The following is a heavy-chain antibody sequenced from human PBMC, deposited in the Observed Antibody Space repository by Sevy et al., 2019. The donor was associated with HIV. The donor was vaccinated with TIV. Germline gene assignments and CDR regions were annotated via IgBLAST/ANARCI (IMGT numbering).Heavy chain of an antibody. Sequence: GGSLRLSCAASGFTFSSYAMHWVRQAPGKGLEWVAVISYDGSNKYYADSVKGRFTISRDNSKNTLYLQMNSLRAEDTAVYYCARVNHGGRKPVAYYAPLGPNYYYYGMDVWGQGTTVTVSS. D-gene: IGHD3-3*01. CDR2: ISYDGSNK. CDR3: ARVNHGGRKPVAYYAPLGPNYYYYGMDV. V-gene: IGHV3-30*04. CDR1: GFTFSSYA. J-gene: IGHJ6*02.